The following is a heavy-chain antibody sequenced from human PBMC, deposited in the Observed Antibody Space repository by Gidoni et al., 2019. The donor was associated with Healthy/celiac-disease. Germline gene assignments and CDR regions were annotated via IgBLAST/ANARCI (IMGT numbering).Heavy chain of an antibody. CDR1: GFTFSSYA. CDR3: AKDGPIVVVIARYFDY. D-gene: IGHD2-21*01. J-gene: IGHJ4*02. Sequence: EVQLLESGGGLVQPGGYLRLSCAASGFTFSSYAMSWVRQAPGKGLAWVSSISGSGGSTYYADSVKGRFTISRDNSKNTLYLQMNSLRAEDTAVYDCAKDGPIVVVIARYFDYWGQGTLVTVSS. V-gene: IGHV3-23*01. CDR2: ISGSGGST.